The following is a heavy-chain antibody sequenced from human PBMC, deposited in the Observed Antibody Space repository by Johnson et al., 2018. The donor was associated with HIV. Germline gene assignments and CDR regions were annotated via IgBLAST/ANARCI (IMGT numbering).Heavy chain of an antibody. CDR3: AREMGREDDAFDI. Sequence: QVQLVESGGGLVKPGGSLRLSCAASGFTFSDYYMSWIRQAPGKGLVWVSRINSDGSDTIYVDSVKGRFTISRDNAKDTVYLQINSLRAEDTAVYYCAREMGREDDAFDIWGQGTMVTVSS. V-gene: IGHV3-11*05. CDR1: GFTFSDYY. D-gene: IGHD1-26*01. CDR2: INSDGSDT. J-gene: IGHJ3*02.